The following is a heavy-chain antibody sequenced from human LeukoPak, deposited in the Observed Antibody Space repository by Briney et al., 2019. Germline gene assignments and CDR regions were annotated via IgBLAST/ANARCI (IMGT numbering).Heavy chain of an antibody. CDR1: GYTFTGYY. Sequence: GASVKVSCKASGYTFTGYYMHWVRQAPGQGLEWKGWINPNSGGTNYAQKFQGRVTMTRDTSISTAYMELSRLRSDDTAVYYCARAGLGYCSGGSCLPLDYWGQGTLVTVSS. D-gene: IGHD2-15*01. J-gene: IGHJ4*02. CDR2: INPNSGGT. V-gene: IGHV1-2*02. CDR3: ARAGLGYCSGGSCLPLDY.